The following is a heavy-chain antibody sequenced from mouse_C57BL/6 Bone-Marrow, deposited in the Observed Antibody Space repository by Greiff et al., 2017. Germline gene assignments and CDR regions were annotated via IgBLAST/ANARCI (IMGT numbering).Heavy chain of an antibody. J-gene: IGHJ2*01. D-gene: IGHD1-1*01. CDR1: GYTFTSYG. CDR2: IYPRSGNT. V-gene: IGHV1-81*01. CDR3: ARRGSRFDY. Sequence: QVQLQQSGAELARPGASVKLSCKASGYTFTSYGISWVKQRTGQGLEWIGEIYPRSGNTYYNEKFKGKATLTADKSSSTAYMVLRSLTSEDSAVYFCARRGSRFDYWGQGTTLTVSS.